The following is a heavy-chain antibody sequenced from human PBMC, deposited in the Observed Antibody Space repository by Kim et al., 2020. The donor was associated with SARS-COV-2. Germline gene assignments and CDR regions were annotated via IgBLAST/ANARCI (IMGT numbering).Heavy chain of an antibody. J-gene: IGHJ4*02. Sequence: GGSLRLSCAASGFTFSNAWMSWVRQAPGKGLEWVGRIKSKTDGGTTDYAAPVKGRFTISRDDSKNTLYLQMNSLKTEDTAVYYCTTPNWNDGAYYFDYWGQGTLVTVSS. D-gene: IGHD1-20*01. CDR1: GFTFSNAW. CDR3: TTPNWNDGAYYFDY. CDR2: IKSKTDGGTT. V-gene: IGHV3-15*01.